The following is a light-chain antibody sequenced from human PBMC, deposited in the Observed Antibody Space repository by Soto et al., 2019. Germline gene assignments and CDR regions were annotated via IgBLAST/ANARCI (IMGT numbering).Light chain of an antibody. CDR2: GAS. Sequence: EIVMTQSPATLSVSPGERATLSCRASQSVSNYLAWYQQKPGQAPRLLIYGASTRATGIPARFSSGGSETDFTLTISSLQSEDFAVYYCQQYHNWPPLTFGGGTKVEIK. J-gene: IGKJ4*01. CDR1: QSVSNY. V-gene: IGKV3-15*01. CDR3: QQYHNWPPLT.